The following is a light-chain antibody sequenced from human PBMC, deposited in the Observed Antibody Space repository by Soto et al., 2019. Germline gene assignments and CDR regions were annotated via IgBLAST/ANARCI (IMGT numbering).Light chain of an antibody. Sequence: QSVLTQPPSASRTPGQSVTISCSGSSSNIGSNYVYWYQQLPGTAPKLLIYRNNQRPSGVPDRFSGSKSGTSASLAISGLRSEDEADYYCAAWDDSLSGRYVFGTGTKVTVL. CDR1: SSNIGSNY. V-gene: IGLV1-47*01. J-gene: IGLJ1*01. CDR3: AAWDDSLSGRYV. CDR2: RNN.